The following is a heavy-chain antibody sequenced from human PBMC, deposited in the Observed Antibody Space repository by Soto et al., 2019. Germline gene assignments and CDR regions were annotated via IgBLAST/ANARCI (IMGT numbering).Heavy chain of an antibody. Sequence: SETLSLTCTVSGGSISSSSYYWGWIRQPPGKGLEWIGSIYYSGSTYYNPSLKSRVTISVDTSKNQFSLKLSSVTAADTAGYYWASFNWYFDLGGRGTLVTVSS. CDR1: GGSISSSSYY. J-gene: IGHJ2*01. CDR2: IYYSGST. CDR3: ASFNWYFDL. V-gene: IGHV4-39*01.